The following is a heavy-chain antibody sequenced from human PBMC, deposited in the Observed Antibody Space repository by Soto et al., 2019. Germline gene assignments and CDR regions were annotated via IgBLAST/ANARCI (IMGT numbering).Heavy chain of an antibody. Sequence: SVKVSCKASGGTFSSYAISWVRQAPGQGLEWMGGIIPIFGTANYAQKFQGRVTITADQSTSTAYMELSSLRSEDTAVYYCARVKPPSRQLATRSDYYYGMDVWGQGTTVTVSS. V-gene: IGHV1-69*13. CDR1: GGTFSSYA. J-gene: IGHJ6*02. CDR2: IIPIFGTA. CDR3: ARVKPPSRQLATRSDYYYGMDV. D-gene: IGHD6-6*01.